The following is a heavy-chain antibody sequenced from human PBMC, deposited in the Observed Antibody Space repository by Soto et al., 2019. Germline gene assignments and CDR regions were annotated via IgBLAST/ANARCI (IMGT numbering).Heavy chain of an antibody. Sequence: GGSLRLSCAASGFTFSSYAMSWVRQAPGKGLEWVSAISGSGGSTYYADSVKGRFTISRDNSKNTLYLQMNSLRAGDTAVYYCAKVSTGTAAPYYYYMDVWGKGTTVTVSS. J-gene: IGHJ6*03. V-gene: IGHV3-23*01. CDR2: ISGSGGST. CDR1: GFTFSSYA. CDR3: AKVSTGTAAPYYYYMDV. D-gene: IGHD1-1*01.